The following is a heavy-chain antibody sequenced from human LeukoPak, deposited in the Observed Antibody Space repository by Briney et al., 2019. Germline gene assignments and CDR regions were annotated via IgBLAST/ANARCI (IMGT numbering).Heavy chain of an antibody. CDR2: ISYDGSNK. D-gene: IGHD6-13*01. CDR3: AKDLTAAAGTGWFDP. V-gene: IGHV3-30*04. Sequence: GGSLRLSCAASGFTFSNYAMHWVRQAPGKGLEWVAVISYDGSNKYYADSVKGRFTISRDNSKNTLYLQMNSLRAEDTAVYFCAKDLTAAAGTGWFDPWGQGTLVTVSS. CDR1: GFTFSNYA. J-gene: IGHJ5*02.